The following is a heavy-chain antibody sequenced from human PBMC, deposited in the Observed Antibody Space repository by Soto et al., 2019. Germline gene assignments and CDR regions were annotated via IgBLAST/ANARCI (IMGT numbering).Heavy chain of an antibody. J-gene: IGHJ6*02. D-gene: IGHD3-16*01. CDR1: GYTFTSYA. Sequence: ASVKVSCKASGYTFTSYAMHWVRQAPGQRLEWMGWINAGNGNTKYSQKFQGRVTITRDTSASTAYMELSSLRSEDTAVYYCALSPGPPYALTDGMDVWGQGTTVTVSS. V-gene: IGHV1-3*01. CDR3: ALSPGPPYALTDGMDV. CDR2: INAGNGNT.